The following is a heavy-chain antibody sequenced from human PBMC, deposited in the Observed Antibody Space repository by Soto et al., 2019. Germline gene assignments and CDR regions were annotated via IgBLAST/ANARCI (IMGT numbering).Heavy chain of an antibody. CDR1: AFPFSSYA. J-gene: IGHJ4*02. D-gene: IGHD5-12*01. Sequence: EVQLLESGGGLVQPGGSLRLSCAASAFPFSSYAMSWVRQAPGKGLEWVSAISGGGGITYYADSVEGRFTISRDNSKNTLYMQMSSLRAEDTDIYYGAKWGIVATIPDYVASWGQGALVTVSS. CDR2: ISGGGGIT. V-gene: IGHV3-23*01. CDR3: AKWGIVATIPDYVAS.